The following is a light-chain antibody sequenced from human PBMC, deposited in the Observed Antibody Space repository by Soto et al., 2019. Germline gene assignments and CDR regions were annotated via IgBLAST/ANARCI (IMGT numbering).Light chain of an antibody. CDR2: AAS. V-gene: IGKV1-5*01. J-gene: IGKJ1*01. CDR1: ESISSW. CDR3: QHYNSYSEA. Sequence: DIEMTQSPSTLSASIGDGVTITCRASESISSWLAWYQQKPGKAPKLLIYAASNFQSGVPSRFSGSGSGTHFTLAISSLQPEDFATYYCQHYNSYSEAFGQGTKVDIK.